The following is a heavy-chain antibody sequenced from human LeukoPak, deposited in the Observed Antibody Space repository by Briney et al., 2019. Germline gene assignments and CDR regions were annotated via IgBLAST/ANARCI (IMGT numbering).Heavy chain of an antibody. Sequence: GGSLRLSCAASGFTVSSNYMSWVRQAPGKGLEWVSVIYSGGSTYYADSVKGRFTISRDNAKNSLYLQMNSLRAEDTAVYYRARDKLGIVVVPAAIEDVWGQGTTVTVAS. CDR2: IYSGGST. V-gene: IGHV3-66*01. CDR1: GFTVSSNY. D-gene: IGHD2-2*02. J-gene: IGHJ6*02. CDR3: ARDKLGIVVVPAAIEDV.